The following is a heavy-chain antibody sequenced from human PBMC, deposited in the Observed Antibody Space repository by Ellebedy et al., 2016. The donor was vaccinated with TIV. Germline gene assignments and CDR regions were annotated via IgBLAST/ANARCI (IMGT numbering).Heavy chain of an antibody. D-gene: IGHD6-19*01. J-gene: IGHJ4*02. CDR2: INHSGST. CDR3: ARGRRGPGSGYSSGWFRWYFDY. Sequence: SETLSLXCAVYGGSFSGYYWSWIRQPPGKGLEWIGEINHSGSTNYNPSLKSRVTISVDTSKNQFSLKLSSVTAADTAVYYCARGRRGPGSGYSSGWFRWYFDYWGQGTLVTVSS. CDR1: GGSFSGYY. V-gene: IGHV4-34*01.